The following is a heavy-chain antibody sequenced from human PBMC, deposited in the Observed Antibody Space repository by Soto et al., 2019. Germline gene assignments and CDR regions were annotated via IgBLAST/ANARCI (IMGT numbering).Heavy chain of an antibody. CDR1: GYTFTSYA. CDR3: ARVDTAMVTIDY. D-gene: IGHD5-18*01. V-gene: IGHV1-3*01. CDR2: INAGNGNT. Sequence: ALVKVSCKASGYTFTSYAMHWVRQAPGQRLEWMGWINAGNGNTKYSQKFQGRVTITRDTSASTAYMELSSLRSEDTAVYYCARVDTAMVTIDYWGQGTLVTVSS. J-gene: IGHJ4*02.